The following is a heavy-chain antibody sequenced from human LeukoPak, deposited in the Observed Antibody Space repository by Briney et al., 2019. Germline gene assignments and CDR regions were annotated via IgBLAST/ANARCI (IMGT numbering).Heavy chain of an antibody. CDR3: AKLSSGNLYYFDY. CDR2: ISYDKSNK. D-gene: IGHD3-3*01. J-gene: IGHJ4*02. CDR1: GFTFSSYA. V-gene: IGHV3-30-3*02. Sequence: GGSLRLSCAASGFTFSSYAMHWVRQAPGKGLEWVALISYDKSNKYYADSVKGRFTISRDNSKNTLYLQMNSLRAEDTAVYYCAKLSSGNLYYFDYWGQGTLVTVSS.